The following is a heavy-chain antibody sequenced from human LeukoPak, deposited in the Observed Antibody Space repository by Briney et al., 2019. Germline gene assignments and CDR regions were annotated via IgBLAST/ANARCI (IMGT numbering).Heavy chain of an antibody. CDR3: AKDSATYYYDGIGYSDDYYFDY. D-gene: IGHD3-22*01. CDR2: ISYDGSDK. J-gene: IGHJ4*02. CDR1: GFTFSSYG. Sequence: GGSLRLSCAASGFTFSSYGMHWVRQAPGKGLEWVAVISYDGSDKYYADSVKGRFTISRDNSKNTLYLQMNSLRADDTAVYYCAKDSATYYYDGIGYSDDYYFDYWGQGTLVTVSS. V-gene: IGHV3-30*18.